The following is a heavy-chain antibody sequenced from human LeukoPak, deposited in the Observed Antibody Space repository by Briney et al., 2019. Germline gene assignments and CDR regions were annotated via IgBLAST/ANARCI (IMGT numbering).Heavy chain of an antibody. CDR3: ATAHQFSFQD. D-gene: IGHD2-2*01. V-gene: IGHV3-23*01. J-gene: IGHJ1*01. CDR1: GFTFRNYA. CDR2: ISGSGDT. Sequence: GGSLRLSCAASGFTFRNYAMSWVRQAPGKRLEWVSLISGSGDTYYADSVKGRFTISRDNSKNTLYLQMNSLRAEDTAVYYCATAHQFSFQDWGQGTLVTVSS.